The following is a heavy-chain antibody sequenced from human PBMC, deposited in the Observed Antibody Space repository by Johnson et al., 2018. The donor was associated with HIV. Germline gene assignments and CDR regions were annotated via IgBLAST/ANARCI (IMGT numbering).Heavy chain of an antibody. Sequence: VQLVESGGGGVQPGKSLRLSCAASGFNFNNYAMHWVRQAPGKGLEWVAVISYDGSNKYYADSVKGRFTISREDAKNAVYLQMNSLRAEDTALYYCAREGGGTVVLGDEGAFDIWGQGTMVTVS. V-gene: IGHV3-30*04. D-gene: IGHD3-10*01. CDR2: ISYDGSNK. CDR1: GFNFNNYA. CDR3: AREGGGTVVLGDEGAFDI. J-gene: IGHJ3*02.